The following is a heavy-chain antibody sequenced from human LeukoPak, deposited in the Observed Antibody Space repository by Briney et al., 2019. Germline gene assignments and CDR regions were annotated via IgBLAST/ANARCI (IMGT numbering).Heavy chain of an antibody. V-gene: IGHV3-9*01. CDR2: ISWNSGSI. J-gene: IGHJ6*02. CDR1: GFTFDDYA. CDR3: AKGVAMEGYYYGMDV. Sequence: SGGSLRLSCAASGFTFDDYAMHWVRQAPGKGLEWVSGISWNSGSIGYADSVKGRFTISRDNAKNSLYLQMNSLRAEDTALYYCAKGVAMEGYYYGMDVWGQGTTVTVSS. D-gene: IGHD5-12*01.